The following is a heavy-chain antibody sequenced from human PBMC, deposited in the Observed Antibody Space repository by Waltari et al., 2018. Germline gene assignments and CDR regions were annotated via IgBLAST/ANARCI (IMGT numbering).Heavy chain of an antibody. V-gene: IGHV4-31*03. J-gene: IGHJ4*02. CDR2: IYYSGST. CDR1: GGSIRRGDSY. D-gene: IGHD3-3*01. Sequence: QVQLQESGPGLVKPSQTLSLTCTVSGGSIRRGDSYWTWLRQHPGQGLECIAYIYYSGSTYYNPSLRSRVTMSVDTSKNNFSLKLNSVTAADTAVYYCARLQAKVLSGYVDSWGQGTLVTVSS. CDR3: ARLQAKVLSGYVDS.